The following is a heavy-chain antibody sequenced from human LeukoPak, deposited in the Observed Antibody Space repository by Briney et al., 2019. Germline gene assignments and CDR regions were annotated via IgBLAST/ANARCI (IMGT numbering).Heavy chain of an antibody. V-gene: IGHV1-46*01. Sequence: ASVKVSCKASGYTFTSYYMHWVRQAPGQGLEWMGIINPSGGSTSYAQKFQGRVTMTRDTSTSTVYMELSSLRSDDTAVYYCARRFLSGSRHYYYYYGMDVWGQGTTVTVSS. CDR2: INPSGGST. CDR1: GYTFTSYY. J-gene: IGHJ6*02. D-gene: IGHD1-26*01. CDR3: ARRFLSGSRHYYYYYGMDV.